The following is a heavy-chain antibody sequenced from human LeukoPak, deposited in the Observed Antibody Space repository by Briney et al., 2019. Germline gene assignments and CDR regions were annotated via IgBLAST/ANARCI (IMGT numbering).Heavy chain of an antibody. Sequence: PGGSLRLSCAASGFTFSSYEMNWVRQAPGKGLEWVSYISSSGSTIYYADSVKGRFTISRDNAKNSLYLQMNSLRAEDTAVYYCARDRTAGLYDYVWGSYRYIPYYFDYWGQGTLVTVSS. CDR2: ISSSGSTI. J-gene: IGHJ4*02. V-gene: IGHV3-48*03. CDR3: ARDRTAGLYDYVWGSYRYIPYYFDY. D-gene: IGHD3-16*02. CDR1: GFTFSSYE.